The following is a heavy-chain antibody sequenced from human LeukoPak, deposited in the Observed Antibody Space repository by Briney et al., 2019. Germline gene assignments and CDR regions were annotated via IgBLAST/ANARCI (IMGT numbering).Heavy chain of an antibody. CDR3: ARGQWLDNY. Sequence: PSETLSLTCAVYGGSLSGHYWSWIRQPPGKGLEWIGEINHSGSTNYNPSLKSRLTISVDTFKTQFPLKLSSVTAADTAVYYCARGQWLDNYWGQGTQVTVSS. CDR2: INHSGST. CDR1: GGSLSGHY. V-gene: IGHV4-34*01. D-gene: IGHD6-19*01. J-gene: IGHJ4*02.